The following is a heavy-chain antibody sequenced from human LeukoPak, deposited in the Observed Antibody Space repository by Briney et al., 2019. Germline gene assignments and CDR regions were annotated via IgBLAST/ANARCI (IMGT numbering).Heavy chain of an antibody. D-gene: IGHD3-3*01. CDR3: ARDGTPFWSGHYIDY. CDR2: INPNSGGT. V-gene: IGHV1-2*02. J-gene: IGHJ4*02. CDR1: GYTFTSYG. Sequence: ASVKVSCKASGYTFTSYGISWVRQAPGQGLEWMGWINPNSGGTNYAQKFQGRVTITRDTSISTAYMELSRLRSDDTAVYYCARDGTPFWSGHYIDYWGQGTLVTVSS.